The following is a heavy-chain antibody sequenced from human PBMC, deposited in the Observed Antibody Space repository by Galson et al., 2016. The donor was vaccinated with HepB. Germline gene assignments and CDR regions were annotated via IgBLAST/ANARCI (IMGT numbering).Heavy chain of an antibody. Sequence: TLSLTCTVSGDSIRNGAYYWSWIRQPPGKGLEWIGYIYYSGNTYYNPSLKSRVTISVDTSKNQFSLKLSSVTAADTAVFYCARGYSLFDYWGQGTLVTVSS. CDR1: GDSIRNGAYY. CDR3: ARGYSLFDY. D-gene: IGHD5-18*01. CDR2: IYYSGNT. J-gene: IGHJ4*02. V-gene: IGHV4-30-4*08.